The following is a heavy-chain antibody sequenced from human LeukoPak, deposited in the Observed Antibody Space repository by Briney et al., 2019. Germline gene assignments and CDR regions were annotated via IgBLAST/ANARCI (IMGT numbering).Heavy chain of an antibody. Sequence: SEALSLTCAVSGGSIGSYYWSWVRQPPGKGLGWIAYIDYSGSTRYNSSLESRLTISVDTSKNQFSLKLTSVTPADSAVYYCARLALGYCSGGTCPYYFDHWGQGTLVTVSS. J-gene: IGHJ4*02. CDR1: GGSIGSYY. D-gene: IGHD2-15*01. V-gene: IGHV4-59*01. CDR2: IDYSGST. CDR3: ARLALGYCSGGTCPYYFDH.